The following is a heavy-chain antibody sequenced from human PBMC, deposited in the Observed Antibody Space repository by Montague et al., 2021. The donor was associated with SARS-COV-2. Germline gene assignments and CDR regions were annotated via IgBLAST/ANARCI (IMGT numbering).Heavy chain of an antibody. CDR1: GGSISSSSYY. CDR2: IYHSGST. CDR3: ARDVRYYDFWSGRAQTSPDY. Sequence: SETLSLTCTVSGGSISSSSYYRGWIRQPPGKGLEWIGSIYHSGSTYYNPSLKSRVTISVDTSKNQFSLKLSSVTAADTAVYYCARDVRYYDFWSGRAQTSPDYWGQGTLVTVSS. D-gene: IGHD3-3*01. V-gene: IGHV4-39*07. J-gene: IGHJ4*02.